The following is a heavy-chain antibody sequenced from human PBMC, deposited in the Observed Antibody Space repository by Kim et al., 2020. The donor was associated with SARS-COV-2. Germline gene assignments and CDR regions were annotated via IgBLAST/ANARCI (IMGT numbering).Heavy chain of an antibody. CDR3: AKNSVVVSSVVGSTSGWPFDY. V-gene: IGHV3-9*01. CDR1: GFTFGVYA. CDR2: ISWKSANI. D-gene: IGHD6-19*01. Sequence: GGSLRLSCAASGFTFGVYALHVVRQAPGKGLEWVSGISWKSANIGYADSVKGRFTIAKDNAQNSLYLQMNSLVPEDTALYYCAKNSVVVSSVVGSTSGWPFDYWGQGTLATVSS. J-gene: IGHJ4*02.